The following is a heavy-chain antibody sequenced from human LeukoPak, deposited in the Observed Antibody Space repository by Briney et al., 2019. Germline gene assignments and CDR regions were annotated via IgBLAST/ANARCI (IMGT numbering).Heavy chain of an antibody. CDR3: ARGGLQVGY. J-gene: IGHJ4*02. Sequence: ASVKVSCKASGCTFSSYAISWVRQAPGQGLEWMGRIIPILGIANYAQKFQGRVTITADKSTSTAYMELSSLRADDTAGYYCARGGLQVGYWGQGTLVTVSS. CDR2: IIPILGIA. V-gene: IGHV1-69*04. CDR1: GCTFSSYA. D-gene: IGHD5-24*01.